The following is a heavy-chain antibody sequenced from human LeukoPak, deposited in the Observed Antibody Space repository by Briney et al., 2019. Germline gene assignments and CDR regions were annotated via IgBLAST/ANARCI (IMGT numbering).Heavy chain of an antibody. CDR3: ARDRHGSSIRRFNWFDP. Sequence: SETLSLTCTVSGDSTSNLYWSWIRQAPGKGLEWIGSISYSGRTSYNPSLQGRVTISVETSKNQFSLNVSSVTAADTAFYYCARDRHGSSIRRFNWFDPWGQGLLVTVSS. D-gene: IGHD3-10*01. J-gene: IGHJ5*02. CDR1: GDSTSNLY. V-gene: IGHV4-59*11. CDR2: ISYSGRT.